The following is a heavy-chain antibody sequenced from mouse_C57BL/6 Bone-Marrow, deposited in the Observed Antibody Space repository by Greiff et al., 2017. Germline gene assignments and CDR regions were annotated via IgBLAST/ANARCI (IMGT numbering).Heavy chain of an antibody. Sequence: VQLQQSGPELVKPGASVQISCKASGYAFSSSWMHWVKQRPGKGLEWIGRIYPGDGDTNYTGKFQGKATLTADKSSSTAYMQLSSLTSEDSAVYFCARENYYGSKGYWGQGTTRTVSS. J-gene: IGHJ2*01. CDR2: IYPGDGDT. D-gene: IGHD1-1*01. CDR1: GYAFSSSW. CDR3: ARENYYGSKGY. V-gene: IGHV1-82*01.